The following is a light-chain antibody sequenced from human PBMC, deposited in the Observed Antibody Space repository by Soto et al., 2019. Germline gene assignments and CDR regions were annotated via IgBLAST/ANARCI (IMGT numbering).Light chain of an antibody. CDR1: QSVSSSY. Sequence: EIVLTQSPGTLSLSPGERATLSCRASQSVSSSYLAWYKHKPGQAPRLLIYGASSGATGIPDRFSSSGSGTDFTLSISRLEPEDCAVYYCQQYGSSPNTFGQGTKLEIK. CDR3: QQYGSSPNT. V-gene: IGKV3-20*01. J-gene: IGKJ2*01. CDR2: GAS.